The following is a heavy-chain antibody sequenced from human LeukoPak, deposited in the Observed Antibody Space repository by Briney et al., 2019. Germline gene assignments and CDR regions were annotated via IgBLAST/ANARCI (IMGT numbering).Heavy chain of an antibody. CDR3: AKDRGYDFSYGLDV. V-gene: IGHV3-23*01. D-gene: IGHD5-12*01. CDR2: ISGSGGTT. CDR1: GITFSSYG. J-gene: IGHJ6*02. Sequence: GGSLRLSCATSGITFSSYGVSWVRQAPGKGLEWVSLISGSGGTTFYADSVKGRFAISRDNSKNTLYLQMNSLRVEDTAVYYCAKDRGYDFSYGLDVWGQGATVTVSS.